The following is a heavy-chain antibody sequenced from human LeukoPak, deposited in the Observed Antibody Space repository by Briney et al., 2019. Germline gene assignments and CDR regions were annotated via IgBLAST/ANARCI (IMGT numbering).Heavy chain of an antibody. Sequence: SETLSLTCTVSGGSISSYYWSWIRQPPGKGLEWIGYIYYSGSANYNPSLKSRVTISVDTSKNQFSLKLSSVTAADTAVYYCARGYSSSWYWFDPWGQGTLVTVSS. CDR1: GGSISSYY. D-gene: IGHD6-13*01. V-gene: IGHV4-59*01. CDR3: ARGYSSSWYWFDP. CDR2: IYYSGSA. J-gene: IGHJ5*02.